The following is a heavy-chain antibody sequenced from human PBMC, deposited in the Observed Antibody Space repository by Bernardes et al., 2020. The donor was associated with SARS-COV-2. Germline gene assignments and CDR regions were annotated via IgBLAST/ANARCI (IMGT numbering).Heavy chain of an antibody. Sequence: SETLYLTCAVYGGSFSGYYWSWIRQPPGKGLEWIGEINHSGSTNYNPSLKSRVTISVDTSKNQFSLKLSSVTAADTAVYYCARAGYSSSWYGAKGWFDPWGQGTLVTVSS. J-gene: IGHJ5*02. CDR2: INHSGST. CDR1: GGSFSGYY. CDR3: ARAGYSSSWYGAKGWFDP. V-gene: IGHV4-34*01. D-gene: IGHD6-13*01.